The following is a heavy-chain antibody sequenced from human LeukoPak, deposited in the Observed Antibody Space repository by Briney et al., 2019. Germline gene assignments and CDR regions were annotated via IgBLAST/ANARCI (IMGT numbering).Heavy chain of an antibody. CDR1: GFTFNSFQ. J-gene: IGHJ4*02. Sequence: PGGSLRLSCAASGFTFNSFQMTWIRQAPGKGLEWVSYISGGGSDIFYANSVKGRFTISRDNAKNSLYLRMDNLRAGDTAVYYCARWGQCDYESFPTKFDYWGQGTLVTVSS. V-gene: IGHV3-48*03. D-gene: IGHD4-17*01. CDR2: ISGGGSDI. CDR3: ARWGQCDYESFPTKFDY.